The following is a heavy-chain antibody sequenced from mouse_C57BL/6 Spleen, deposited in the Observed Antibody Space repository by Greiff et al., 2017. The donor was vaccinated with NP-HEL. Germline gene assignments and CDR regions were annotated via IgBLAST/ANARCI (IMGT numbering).Heavy chain of an antibody. CDR2: INPNNGGT. V-gene: IGHV1-26*01. CDR1: GYTFTDYY. Sequence: EVKLQQSGPELVKPGASVKISCKASGYTFTDYYMNWVKQSHGKSLEWIGDINPNNGGTSYNQKFKGKATLTVDKSSSTAYMELRSLTSEDSAVYYCARWRTEYFDYWGQGTTLTVSS. J-gene: IGHJ2*01. CDR3: ARWRTEYFDY.